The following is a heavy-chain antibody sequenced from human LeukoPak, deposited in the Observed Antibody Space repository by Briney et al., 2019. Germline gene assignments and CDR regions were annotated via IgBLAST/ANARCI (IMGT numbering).Heavy chain of an antibody. V-gene: IGHV3-23*01. D-gene: IGHD1-7*01. Sequence: PGGSLRLSGAASGFTFSTYAMSWVRQAPGKGLEWVSVISGSGSSTYYADSVKGRFTISRDNSKNTLYLQMNSLRAEDMALYYCAKDSTHNWNWGTPLDYWGQGTLVTVSS. CDR3: AKDSTHNWNWGTPLDY. J-gene: IGHJ4*02. CDR1: GFTFSTYA. CDR2: ISGSGSST.